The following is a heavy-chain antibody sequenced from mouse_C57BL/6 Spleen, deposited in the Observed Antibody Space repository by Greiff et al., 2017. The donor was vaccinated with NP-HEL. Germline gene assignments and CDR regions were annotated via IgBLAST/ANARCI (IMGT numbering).Heavy chain of an antibody. D-gene: IGHD1-1*01. CDR3: ARDRGSSDWYFDV. Sequence: EVKVVESGGGLVKPGGSLKLSCAASGFTFSSYAMSWVRQTPEKRLEWVATISDGGSYTYYPDNVKGRFTISRDNAKNNLYLQMSHLKSEDTAMYYCARDRGSSDWYFDVWGTGTTVTVSS. CDR2: ISDGGSYT. CDR1: GFTFSSYA. J-gene: IGHJ1*03. V-gene: IGHV5-4*01.